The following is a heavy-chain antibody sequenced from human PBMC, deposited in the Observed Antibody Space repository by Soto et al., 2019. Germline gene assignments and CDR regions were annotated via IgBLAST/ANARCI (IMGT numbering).Heavy chain of an antibody. CDR3: ARKAPWGVIIYFDY. Sequence: ASVKVSSKASGYTFTSYDINWARQATGQGLEWMGWMNPNSGNTGYAQKFQGRVTMTRNTSISTAYMELSSLRSEDTAVYYCARKAPWGVIIYFDYWGQGTLVTVS. CDR1: GYTFTSYD. CDR2: MNPNSGNT. J-gene: IGHJ4*02. D-gene: IGHD3-10*01. V-gene: IGHV1-8*01.